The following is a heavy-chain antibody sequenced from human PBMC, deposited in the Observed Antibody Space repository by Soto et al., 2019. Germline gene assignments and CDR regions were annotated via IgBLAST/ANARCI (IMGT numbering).Heavy chain of an antibody. CDR3: ARRPMSWYYFGS. CDR1: GFSLYTSGVG. D-gene: IGHD1-20*01. CDR2: IYWNDEN. Sequence: SGPTLVNPTQTLTLTCTFSGFSLYTSGVGVGWIRQPPVKALEWLALIYWNDENRYIPSLKNRLTITKDTSNNQVVPTMTNMDTVDTATYYCARRPMSWYYFGSWGQGTLVTVSS. J-gene: IGHJ4*02. V-gene: IGHV2-5*01.